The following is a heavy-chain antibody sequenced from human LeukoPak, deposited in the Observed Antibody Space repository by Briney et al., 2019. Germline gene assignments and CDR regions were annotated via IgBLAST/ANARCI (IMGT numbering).Heavy chain of an antibody. CDR3: ARKTVPTGVDY. CDR2: INHTGKA. CDR1: GGSFSGYF. Sequence: SETLSLTCAVYGGSFSGYFWSWIRQSPGKGLEWIEEINHTGKAAYNPSLKSRVTISIDTPKNQFSLRLSSVTAADTAVYYCARKTVPTGVDYWGQGTLVTVSS. D-gene: IGHD4-17*01. J-gene: IGHJ4*02. V-gene: IGHV4-34*01.